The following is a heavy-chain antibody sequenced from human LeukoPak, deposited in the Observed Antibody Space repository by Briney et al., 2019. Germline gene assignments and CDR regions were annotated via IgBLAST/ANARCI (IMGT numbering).Heavy chain of an antibody. J-gene: IGHJ6*03. CDR2: IKQDGSEK. Sequence: PGGSLRLYCAASGFTFSSYWVSWVRQAPGKGLEWVANIKQDGSEKYYVDSVKGRFTISRDNAKNSLYLQMNSLRAEDTAVYYCARVLTGYSYYYYYYMDVWGKGTTVTVSS. CDR3: ARVLTGYSYYYYYYMDV. V-gene: IGHV3-7*01. D-gene: IGHD3-9*01. CDR1: GFTFSSYW.